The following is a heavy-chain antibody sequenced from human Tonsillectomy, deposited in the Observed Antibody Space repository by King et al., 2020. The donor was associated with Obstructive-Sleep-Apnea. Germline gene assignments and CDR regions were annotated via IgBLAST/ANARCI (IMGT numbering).Heavy chain of an antibody. D-gene: IGHD3-22*01. Sequence: VQLQESGPRLVKPSETLALTCTVSGDSISSSSYYWGWIRQPPGKGLEWIGSIYYSGRTYYNPSLKSRVTMSVDTSKNQFSLKLSSVIAADRAVYYCASAPDYYDSSGYYSYWPFDLWGRGTLVTVSS. V-gene: IGHV4-39*07. CDR2: IYYSGRT. J-gene: IGHJ2*01. CDR3: ASAPDYYDSSGYYSYWPFDL. CDR1: GDSISSSSYY.